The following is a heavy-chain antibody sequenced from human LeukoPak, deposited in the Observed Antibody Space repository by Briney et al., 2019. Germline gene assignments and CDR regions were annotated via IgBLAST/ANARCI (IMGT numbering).Heavy chain of an antibody. V-gene: IGHV3-11*01. J-gene: IGHJ4*02. CDR3: AGEGYGDHDGDY. D-gene: IGHD4-17*01. Sequence: GSLILSCAASGFTFSDYYLSLIRQAPGKRLERVSYISSSGSTIYYADSVKGRITISRDNAKNSLYLQMNSLRAEDTAVYYCAGEGYGDHDGDYWGQGTLVTVSS. CDR1: GFTFSDYY. CDR2: ISSSGSTI.